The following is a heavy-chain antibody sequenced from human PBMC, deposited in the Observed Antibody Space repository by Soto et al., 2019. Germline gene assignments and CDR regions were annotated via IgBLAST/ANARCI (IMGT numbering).Heavy chain of an antibody. V-gene: IGHV1-24*01. CDR2: FDPEDGET. Sequence: ASVKVSCKVSGYTLTELSMQWVRQAPGKGLEWMGGFDPEDGETIYAQKFQGRVTMTEDTSTDTAYMELSSLRSEDTAVYYCATMYYDILTGYYKFDYWGQGTLVTVSS. D-gene: IGHD3-9*01. CDR1: GYTLTELS. CDR3: ATMYYDILTGYYKFDY. J-gene: IGHJ4*02.